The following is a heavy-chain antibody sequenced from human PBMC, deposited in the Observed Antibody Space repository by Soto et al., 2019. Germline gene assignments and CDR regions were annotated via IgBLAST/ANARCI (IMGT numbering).Heavy chain of an antibody. CDR2: ISYDGSHR. CDR3: AKWFGELFDAFDI. D-gene: IGHD3-10*01. J-gene: IGHJ3*02. CDR1: RFTFNSYW. Sequence: HWWCLKLSCAAFRFTFNSYWIDVSRQIPGKWLEWVAVISYDGSHRDYADSVKGRFTISRDISKNTLYLQMNSLRSEDTAVFYCAKWFGELFDAFDIWGKGSMVIVSS. V-gene: IGHV3-30*18.